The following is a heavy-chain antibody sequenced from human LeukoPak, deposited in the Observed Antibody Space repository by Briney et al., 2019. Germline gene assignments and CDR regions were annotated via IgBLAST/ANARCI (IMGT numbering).Heavy chain of an antibody. Sequence: GGSLRLSCAASGFTFSSYGMHWVRQAPGEGMEWVAVIWYDGSNKYYADSVKGRFTISRDNSKNTLYLQMNSLRAEDTAVYYCAKSRRGLVVTSILPSRADYWGQGTLVTVSS. CDR1: GFTFSSYG. CDR3: AKSRRGLVVTSILPSRADY. J-gene: IGHJ4*02. D-gene: IGHD2-21*02. V-gene: IGHV3-33*06. CDR2: IWYDGSNK.